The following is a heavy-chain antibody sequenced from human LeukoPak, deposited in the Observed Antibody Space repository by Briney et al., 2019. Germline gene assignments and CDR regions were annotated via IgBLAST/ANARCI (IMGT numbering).Heavy chain of an antibody. J-gene: IGHJ6*02. CDR2: IYSGGST. V-gene: IGHV3-53*01. Sequence: GGSLRLSCAASGFTVSSNYMSWVRQAPGKGLEWVSVIYSGGSTYYADSVKGRFTISRDNSKNTLYLQMNSLRAEDTAVYYCARAQGGYYGMDVWGQGTTVTVSS. CDR3: ARAQGGYYGMDV. D-gene: IGHD3-16*01. CDR1: GFTVSSNY.